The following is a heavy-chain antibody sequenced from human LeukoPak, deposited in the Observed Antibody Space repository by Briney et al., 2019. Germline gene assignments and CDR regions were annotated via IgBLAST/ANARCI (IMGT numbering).Heavy chain of an antibody. CDR1: GGSISSSSYY. CDR3: ASNYGDYPFDY. V-gene: IGHV4-39*07. CDR2: IYYSGGT. Sequence: SETLSLTCTVSGGSISSSSYYWGWIRQPSGKGLEWIGSIYYSGGTYYNPSLKSRVTISVDTSKNQFSLKLSSVTAADTAVYYCASNYGDYPFDYWGQGTLVTVSS. D-gene: IGHD4-17*01. J-gene: IGHJ4*02.